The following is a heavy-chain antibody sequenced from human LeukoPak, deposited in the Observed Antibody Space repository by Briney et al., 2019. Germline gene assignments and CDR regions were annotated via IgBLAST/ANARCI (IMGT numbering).Heavy chain of an antibody. CDR2: ILYSGSI. CDR1: GDSISSSGYF. Sequence: SETLSLTCSVSGDSISSSGYFWGWLRQPPGKGPEWIGSILYSGSIYYNPSLKSRVTISGDTSKNHFSLKLNSVTAADTAVYYCARDWSHYYDNSGRGYFDLWGRGTLVTVSS. V-gene: IGHV4-39*02. D-gene: IGHD3-22*01. CDR3: ARDWSHYYDNSGRGYFDL. J-gene: IGHJ2*01.